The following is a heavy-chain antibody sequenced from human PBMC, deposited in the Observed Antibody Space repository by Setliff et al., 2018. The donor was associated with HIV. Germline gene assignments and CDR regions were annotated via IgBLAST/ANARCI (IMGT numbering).Heavy chain of an antibody. CDR2: INHSGIT. Sequence: SETLSLTCAVYGASFSGYYWAWIRQSPGTGLEWIGEINHSGITNYNPALKSRVTISTDTSKNQFSLRLNSVTAADTAVYYCARVRLRVPPSIFDYWGQGALVTVSS. CDR1: GASFSGYY. J-gene: IGHJ4*02. V-gene: IGHV4-34*01. CDR3: ARVRLRVPPSIFDY. D-gene: IGHD2-2*01.